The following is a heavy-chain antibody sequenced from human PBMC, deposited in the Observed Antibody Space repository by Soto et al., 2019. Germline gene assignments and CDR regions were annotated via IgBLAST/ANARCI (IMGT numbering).Heavy chain of an antibody. Sequence: QVQLVESGGGVVQPGRSLRLSCAASGFTFSSYGMHWVRQAPGKGLEWVAVISYDGSNKYYADSVKGRFTISRDNSKNTLYLQMNSLRAEDTAVYYCAKDEDSSGPAYWGQGTLVTVSS. CDR3: AKDEDSSGPAY. V-gene: IGHV3-30*18. D-gene: IGHD3-22*01. J-gene: IGHJ4*02. CDR2: ISYDGSNK. CDR1: GFTFSSYG.